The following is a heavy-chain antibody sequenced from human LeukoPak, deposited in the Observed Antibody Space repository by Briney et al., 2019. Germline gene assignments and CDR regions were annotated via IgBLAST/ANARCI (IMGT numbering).Heavy chain of an antibody. Sequence: PSETLSLTCTVSGYSTTSGYFWGWIRQPPGKGLEWIGSIHHSGSTYYNPSLKSRITISIDTSKNQFSLKLSSVTAADTAVYYCAREMDYYDSSGYDALDIWGQGTMVTVS. J-gene: IGHJ3*02. CDR3: AREMDYYDSSGYDALDI. CDR2: IHHSGST. D-gene: IGHD3-22*01. V-gene: IGHV4-38-2*02. CDR1: GYSTTSGYF.